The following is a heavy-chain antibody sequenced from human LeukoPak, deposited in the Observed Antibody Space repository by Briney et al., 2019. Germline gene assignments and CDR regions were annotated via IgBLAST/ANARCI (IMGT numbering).Heavy chain of an antibody. J-gene: IGHJ3*02. CDR1: DGSISSYY. CDR3: ARGYCRGTSCNRYTFDM. CDR2: IYYSGST. V-gene: IGHV4-59*01. D-gene: IGHD2-2*01. Sequence: PSETLSLTCTVSDGSISSYYWSWIRQSPGKGLEWIGYIYYSGSTNYNPSLKSRVTISVDTSKNQFSLKLSSVTAADTAVYYCARGYCRGTSCNRYTFDMWGQGKMVTVSS.